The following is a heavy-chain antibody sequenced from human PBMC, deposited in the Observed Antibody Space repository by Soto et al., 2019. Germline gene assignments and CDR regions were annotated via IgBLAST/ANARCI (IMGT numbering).Heavy chain of an antibody. Sequence: LRLSCAASGFTFSSYWMHWVRQAPGKGLVWVSRINSDGSSTSYADSVKGRFTISRDNAMNTLYLQMNSLRAEDTAVYYCARTTVTNYYYYGMDVWGQGTTVTVS. D-gene: IGHD4-17*01. V-gene: IGHV3-74*01. CDR1: GFTFSSYW. J-gene: IGHJ6*02. CDR2: INSDGSST. CDR3: ARTTVTNYYYYGMDV.